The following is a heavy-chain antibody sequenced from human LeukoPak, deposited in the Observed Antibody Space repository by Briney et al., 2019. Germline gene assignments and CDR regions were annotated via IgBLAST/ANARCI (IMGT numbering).Heavy chain of an antibody. CDR3: AKANSPYYYYSSGYSTFDY. CDR1: GFTFSSYA. CDR2: ISGSGVSP. D-gene: IGHD3-22*01. V-gene: IGHV3-23*01. J-gene: IGHJ4*02. Sequence: PGGSLRLSCAASGFTFSSYAMNWVRQAPGKGLEWVSGISGSGVSPYYADSVKGRFTMSRDNSKNTLYLQMNSLRAEDTAVYYCAKANSPYYYYSSGYSTFDYWGQGTLVTVSS.